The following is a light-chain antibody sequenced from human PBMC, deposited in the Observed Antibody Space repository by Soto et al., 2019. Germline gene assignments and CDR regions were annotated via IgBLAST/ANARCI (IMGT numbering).Light chain of an antibody. Sequence: QSALTQPRSVSGSPGQSVTISCTGTSSDVGNYYYVSWYQHHPGKAPKLMIYDVSHRPSGVPDRFSGSKSGNTASLTISGLQPEDEDDYYCCSYAGSYTLVFGGGTKLTVL. CDR2: DVS. CDR1: SSDVGNYYY. CDR3: CSYAGSYTLV. V-gene: IGLV2-11*01. J-gene: IGLJ3*02.